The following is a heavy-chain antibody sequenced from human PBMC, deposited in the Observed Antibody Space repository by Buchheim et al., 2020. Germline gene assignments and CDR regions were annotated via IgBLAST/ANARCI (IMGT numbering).Heavy chain of an antibody. D-gene: IGHD4-17*01. Sequence: QVQLQESGPGLVKPSQTLSPSCVVSGGSISRGGYYWSWIRQHPGKGLEWIGYTFYSGSTSYNPSLKSRVSISEDTSKNQFSLKLSSVTAADTAVHYCARVSDYAWFDPWGQGTL. CDR1: GGSISRGGYY. V-gene: IGHV4-31*11. CDR3: ARVSDYAWFDP. CDR2: TFYSGST. J-gene: IGHJ5*02.